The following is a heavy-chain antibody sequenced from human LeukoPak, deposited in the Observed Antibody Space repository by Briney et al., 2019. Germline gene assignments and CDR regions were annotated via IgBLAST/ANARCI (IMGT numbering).Heavy chain of an antibody. V-gene: IGHV4-59*01. Sequence: PSETLSLTCTVSGGSISSYYWSWIRQPPGKGLEWIGYIYYSGSTNYNPSLKSRVTISVDTSKNQFSLKLSSVTAADTAVCYCARATLIAAAGNWFDPWGQGTLVTVSS. CDR1: GGSISSYY. CDR2: IYYSGST. CDR3: ARATLIAAAGNWFDP. J-gene: IGHJ5*02. D-gene: IGHD6-13*01.